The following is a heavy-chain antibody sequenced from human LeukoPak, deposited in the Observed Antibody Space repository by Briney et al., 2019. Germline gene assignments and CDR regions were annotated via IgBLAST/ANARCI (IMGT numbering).Heavy chain of an antibody. CDR3: ASRRYDASGYYPSRGRYFDY. J-gene: IGHJ4*02. D-gene: IGHD3-22*01. CDR2: INHSGST. V-gene: IGHV4-34*01. CDR1: GGSFSGYY. Sequence: SETLSLTCAVYGGSFSGYYWGWVRQPPEKGLEWIGEINHSGSTNYNPSLKSRVTISVDTSKNQFSLELTSVTAADTAVYYCASRRYDASGYYPSRGRYFDYWGQGTLVTVSS.